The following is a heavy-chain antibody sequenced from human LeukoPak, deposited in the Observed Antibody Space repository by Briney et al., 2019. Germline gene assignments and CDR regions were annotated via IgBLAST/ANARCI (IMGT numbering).Heavy chain of an antibody. CDR3: ARPRGPAPFNYYYYYYMDV. Sequence: SETLSLTCAVYGGSFSGYYWSWIRQPPGKGLEWIGEINHSGSTNYNPSLKSRVTISVDTSKNQFSLKLSSVTAADTAVYYCARPRGPAPFNYYYYYYMDVWGKGTTVTISS. CDR2: INHSGST. V-gene: IGHV4-34*01. D-gene: IGHD3-3*02. J-gene: IGHJ6*03. CDR1: GGSFSGYY.